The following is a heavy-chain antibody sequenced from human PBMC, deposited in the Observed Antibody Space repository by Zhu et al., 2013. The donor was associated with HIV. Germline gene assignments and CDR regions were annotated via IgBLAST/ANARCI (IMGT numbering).Heavy chain of an antibody. CDR2: IYYSGST. CDR1: GGSISSYY. D-gene: IGHD3-22*01. Sequence: QVQLQESGPGLVKPSETLSLTCTVSGGSISSYYWSWIRLPPGKGLEWIGSIYYSGSTYYNPSLKSRVTISVDTSKNQFSLKLSSVTAADTAVYYCARDYYDSSGYYPTFDYWGQGTLVTVSS. J-gene: IGHJ4*02. CDR3: ARDYYDSSGYYPTFDY. V-gene: IGHV4-59*12.